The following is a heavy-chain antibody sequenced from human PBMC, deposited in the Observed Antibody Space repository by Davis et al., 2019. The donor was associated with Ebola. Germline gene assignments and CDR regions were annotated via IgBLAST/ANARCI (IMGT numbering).Heavy chain of an antibody. D-gene: IGHD1-14*01. CDR1: GFTFKTYW. CDR3: TRETRQDWYFDL. V-gene: IGHV3-74*01. Sequence: PGGSLRLSCAASGFTFKTYWMNWARQAPGKGLVWVSRINRDGSDTAYADSVKGRFTISRDDAKNTLYLQMNSLRAEDTAVYYCTRETRQDWYFDLWGRGTLVTVSS. J-gene: IGHJ2*01. CDR2: INRDGSDT.